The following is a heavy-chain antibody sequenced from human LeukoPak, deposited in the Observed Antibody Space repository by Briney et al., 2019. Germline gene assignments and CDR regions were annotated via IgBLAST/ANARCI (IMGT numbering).Heavy chain of an antibody. D-gene: IGHD6-13*01. Sequence: SVKVSCKASGFTFTSSAMQWVRQARGQRLEWIGWIVVGSGNTNYAQKFQERVTITSDMSTSTAYMELSSLRSEDTAVYYCAAAPHGYSSSWYVGNVSPWRAWGQGTLVTVSS. CDR3: AAAPHGYSSSWYVGNVSPWRA. CDR1: GFTFTSSA. J-gene: IGHJ5*02. V-gene: IGHV1-58*02. CDR2: IVVGSGNT.